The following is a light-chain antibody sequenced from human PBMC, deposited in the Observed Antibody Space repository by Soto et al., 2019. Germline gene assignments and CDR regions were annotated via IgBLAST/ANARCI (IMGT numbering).Light chain of an antibody. V-gene: IGKV3-20*01. CDR2: GAS. J-gene: IGKJ2*01. CDR3: QQYGRSPMFT. CDR1: QSVSSNY. Sequence: EIVLTQSPGTLSLSPGERATLSCRASQSVSSNYLAWYQQKPGQAPRLLIYGASRGAAGIPDRFSGSGSGTDFTLTISRLEPEDFTVYFCQQYGRSPMFTFVQGT.